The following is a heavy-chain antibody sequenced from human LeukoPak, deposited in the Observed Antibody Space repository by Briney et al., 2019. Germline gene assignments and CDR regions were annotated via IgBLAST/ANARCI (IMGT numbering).Heavy chain of an antibody. V-gene: IGHV3-23*01. CDR3: AKGGYSYGHYFDY. CDR1: GFTFSSYA. J-gene: IGHJ4*02. D-gene: IGHD5-18*01. Sequence: GGSLRLSCAASGFTFSSYAMSWVRQAPGKGLDWVSAISGSGVSTYYADSVKGRFTISRDNSKNTLYLQMNSLRAEDTAVYYCAKGGYSYGHYFDYWGQGTLVTVSS. CDR2: ISGSGVST.